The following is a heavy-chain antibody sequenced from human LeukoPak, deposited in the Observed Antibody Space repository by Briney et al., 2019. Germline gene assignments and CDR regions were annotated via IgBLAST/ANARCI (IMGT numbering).Heavy chain of an antibody. CDR1: GNYW. V-gene: IGHV3-74*01. CDR3: ARGHAPAPRSAMDV. J-gene: IGHJ6*02. Sequence: PGGSLRLSCAASGNYWMHWVRQAPGKGLVWVSHVNSDGSWTSHADSVKGRFTISRDNAENTLFLQMNSLRPEDTAVYYCARGHAPAPRSAMDVWGQGTTVTVSS. CDR2: VNSDGSWT.